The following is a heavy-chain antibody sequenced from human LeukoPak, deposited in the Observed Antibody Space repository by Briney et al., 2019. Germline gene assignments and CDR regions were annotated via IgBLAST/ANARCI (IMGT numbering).Heavy chain of an antibody. V-gene: IGHV4-39*01. D-gene: IGHD6-19*01. J-gene: IGHJ2*01. CDR3: ARSIAVAGPRYWYFDL. CDR1: GGSISSSSYY. Sequence: PSETLSLTCTVSGGSISSSSYYWGWIHQPPGKGLEWIGSIYYSGSTYYNPSLKSRVTISVDTSKNQFSLKLSSVTTADTAVYYCARSIAVAGPRYWYFDLWGRGTLVTVSS. CDR2: IYYSGST.